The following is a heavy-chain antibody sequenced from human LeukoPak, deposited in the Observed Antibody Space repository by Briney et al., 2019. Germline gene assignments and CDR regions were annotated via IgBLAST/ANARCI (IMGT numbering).Heavy chain of an antibody. CDR1: GGSISSSSYY. J-gene: IGHJ6*03. V-gene: IGHV4-39*07. CDR2: ISYGGNT. Sequence: SETLSLTCTVSGGSISSSSYYWGWIRQPPGKGLEWIGSISYGGNTYYNPSLKSRVTISVDTSKNQFSLKLSSVTAADTAVYYCARDRWFGELSPFYYMDVWGKGTTVTVSS. D-gene: IGHD3-10*01. CDR3: ARDRWFGELSPFYYMDV.